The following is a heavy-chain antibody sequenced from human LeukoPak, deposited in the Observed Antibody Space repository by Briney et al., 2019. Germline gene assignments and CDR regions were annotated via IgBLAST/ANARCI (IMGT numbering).Heavy chain of an antibody. J-gene: IGHJ4*02. CDR1: GFTVSSNY. CDR2: IYSGGST. D-gene: IGHD6-19*01. CDR3: ARDLSSGWLDY. Sequence: GGSLRLSCAASGFTVSSNYMSWVRQAPGKGLEWVSVIYSGGSTYYADSAQGRFTISRANSKNTLYLQMNSLRAEDTAVYYCARDLSSGWLDYWGQGTLVTVSS. V-gene: IGHV3-53*01.